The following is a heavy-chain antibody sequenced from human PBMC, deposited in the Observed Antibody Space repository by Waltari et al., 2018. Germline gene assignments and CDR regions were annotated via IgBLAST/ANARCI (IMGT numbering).Heavy chain of an antibody. Sequence: QVQLQESGPGLVKPSETLSLTCTVSGYSISSGYYWGWIRQPPGKGLEWIGSIYHSGRTYTNPSLRSRVTIAVDTSKNQFSLKLSSVTAADTAVYYCARDISVTHIEYWGQGTLVTVSS. CDR2: IYHSGRT. CDR3: ARDISVTHIEY. CDR1: GYSISSGYY. D-gene: IGHD4-17*01. V-gene: IGHV4-38-2*02. J-gene: IGHJ4*02.